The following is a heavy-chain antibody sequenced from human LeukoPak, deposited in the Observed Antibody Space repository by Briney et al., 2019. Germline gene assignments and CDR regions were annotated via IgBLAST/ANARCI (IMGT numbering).Heavy chain of an antibody. Sequence: GGSLRLSCAASGFTFSSYGMHWVRQAPGKGLEWVAVKGRFTISRDSSKNTLYLQMNTLRAEDTAVYYCAKEGDYNEFDYWGQGTLVTVSS. J-gene: IGHJ4*02. D-gene: IGHD4-17*01. CDR3: AKEGDYNEFDY. CDR1: GFTFSSYG. V-gene: IGHV3-30*02.